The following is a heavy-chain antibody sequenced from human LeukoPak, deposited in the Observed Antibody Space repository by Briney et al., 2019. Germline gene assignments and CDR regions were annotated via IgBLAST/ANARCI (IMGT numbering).Heavy chain of an antibody. CDR2: ISSSSSYI. Sequence: GGSLRLSCAASGFTFSSYSMNWVRQAPGKGLEWVSSISSSSSYIYYADSVKGRFTISRDNAKNSLYLQMNSLRAEDTAVYYCARPGGSGWLPGYYYGMDVWGQGTTVTVSS. D-gene: IGHD5-12*01. CDR1: GFTFSSYS. V-gene: IGHV3-21*04. CDR3: ARPGGSGWLPGYYYGMDV. J-gene: IGHJ6*02.